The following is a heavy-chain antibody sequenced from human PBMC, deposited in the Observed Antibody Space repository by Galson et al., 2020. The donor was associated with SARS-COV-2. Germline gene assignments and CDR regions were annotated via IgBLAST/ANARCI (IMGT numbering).Heavy chain of an antibody. V-gene: IGHV3-30*03. D-gene: IGHD6-19*01. CDR1: GFTFSSYG. CDR3: AREQWLEMIVYYYYGMDV. J-gene: IGHJ6*02. Sequence: GGSLRLSCAASGFTFSSYGMHWVRQAPGKGLEWVAVISYDGSNKYYADSVKGRFTISRDNSKNTLYLQMNSLRAEDTAVYYCAREQWLEMIVYYYYGMDVWGQGTTVTVSS. CDR2: ISYDGSNK.